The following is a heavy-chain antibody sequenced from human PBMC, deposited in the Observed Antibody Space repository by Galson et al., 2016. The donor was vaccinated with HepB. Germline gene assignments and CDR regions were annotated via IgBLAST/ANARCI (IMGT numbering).Heavy chain of an antibody. V-gene: IGHV4-59*08. D-gene: IGHD5-18*01. CDR3: ARWGYSLFDY. Sequence: ETLSLTCIVSGGSISSYYWTWIRQPPGKGLEWIGYVSYSGRNNYNPSLKSRVTISVDTSKNQLSLKLSSVTAADTAVYYCARWGYSLFDYWGRGSLVTVSS. CDR2: VSYSGRN. J-gene: IGHJ4*02. CDR1: GGSISSYY.